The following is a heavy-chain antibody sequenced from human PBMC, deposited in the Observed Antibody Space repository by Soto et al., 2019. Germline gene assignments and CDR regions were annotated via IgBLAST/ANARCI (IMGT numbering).Heavy chain of an antibody. V-gene: IGHV2-5*02. Sequence: DSGPTLVNPTQTLTLTCTFSGFSLRTSGVGVGWIRQPPGKALEWLALIYWDDDKRYSPSLKSRLTITKDTSKNQVVLTMTNMDPVDTATYYCAHRPRLGYCSGGSCYSLHAEYFQHWGQGTLVTVSS. D-gene: IGHD2-15*01. CDR3: AHRPRLGYCSGGSCYSLHAEYFQH. CDR1: GFSLRTSGVG. J-gene: IGHJ1*01. CDR2: IYWDDDK.